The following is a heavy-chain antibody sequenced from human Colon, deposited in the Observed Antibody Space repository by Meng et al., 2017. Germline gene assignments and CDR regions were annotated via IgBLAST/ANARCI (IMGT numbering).Heavy chain of an antibody. D-gene: IGHD3-9*01. CDR3: TRVYDLLTGYYRDYYYGMDV. V-gene: IGHV3-73*01. J-gene: IGHJ6*01. Sequence: GESLKISCAVSGFTFGGSAIHWVRQASGKGLEWVGRIRGKANSYATAYAASVKGRFTISRDDSNNTAYLQMNSLKTEDTAVYYCTRVYDLLTGYYRDYYYGMDVWGQGTTVTVDS. CDR1: GFTFGGSA. CDR2: IRGKANSYAT.